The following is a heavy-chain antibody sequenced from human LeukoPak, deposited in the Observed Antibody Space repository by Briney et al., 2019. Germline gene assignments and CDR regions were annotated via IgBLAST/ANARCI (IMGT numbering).Heavy chain of an antibody. V-gene: IGHV4-4*02. CDR1: GGSISSSNW. CDR2: IYHSGST. CDR3: AARYFDWLLSPYYYGMDV. J-gene: IGHJ6*04. D-gene: IGHD3-9*01. Sequence: SETLSLTCAVSGGSISSSNWWSWVRPPPGKGLEWIGEIYHSGSTNYNPSLKSRVTISVDKSKNQFSLKLSSVTAADTAVYYCAARYFDWLLSPYYYGMDVWGKGTTVTVSS.